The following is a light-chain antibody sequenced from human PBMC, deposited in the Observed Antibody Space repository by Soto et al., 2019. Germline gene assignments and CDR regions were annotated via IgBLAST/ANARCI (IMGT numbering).Light chain of an antibody. J-gene: IGKJ1*01. CDR2: KAS. V-gene: IGKV1-5*03. Sequence: DIQMTQSPSTLSASIGDRVTITCRASQNIGRLLAWYQQKSGKVPKLLIYKASTLESGAPSRFSGSGSGNELALAVSSLPPDDFGTYYCHQCSTYSCTLGQGVKVDI. CDR3: HQCSTYSCT. CDR1: QNIGRL.